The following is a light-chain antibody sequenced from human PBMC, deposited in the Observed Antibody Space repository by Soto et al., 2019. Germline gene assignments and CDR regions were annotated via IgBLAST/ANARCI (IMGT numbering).Light chain of an antibody. V-gene: IGKV1-33*01. CDR1: QDISNY. CDR3: QQYDNLPFT. Sequence: DIQMTQSPSSLSASVGDRVTITCQASQDISNYLNWYQQKPGKAPKLLIYDASNLETGVPSRFSGSGAGTDFTVTISSLQPEDIATYYCQQYDNLPFTFGPGTKVYIK. CDR2: DAS. J-gene: IGKJ3*01.